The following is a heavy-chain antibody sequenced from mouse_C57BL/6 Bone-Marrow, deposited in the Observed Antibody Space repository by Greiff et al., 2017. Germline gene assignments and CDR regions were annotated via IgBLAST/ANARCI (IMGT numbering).Heavy chain of an antibody. CDR3: ARWGLRPFYYAMDY. CDR2: IYPSDSET. J-gene: IGHJ4*01. D-gene: IGHD2-4*01. CDR1: GYTFTSYW. Sequence: QVQLQQSGAELVRPGSSVKLSCKASGYTFTSYWMDWVKQRPGQGLEWIGNIYPSDSETHYNQQFKDKATLTVDKSSSTAYMQLSSLTSEDSAVYYCARWGLRPFYYAMDYWGQGTSVTVSS. V-gene: IGHV1-61*01.